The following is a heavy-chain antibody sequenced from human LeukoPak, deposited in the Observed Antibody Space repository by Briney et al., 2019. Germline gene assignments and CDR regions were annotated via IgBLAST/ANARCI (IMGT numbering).Heavy chain of an antibody. V-gene: IGHV3-30*04. J-gene: IGHJ4*02. CDR3: ARGDDILTGYLNSYYFDY. CDR1: GFTFSSYA. D-gene: IGHD3-9*01. Sequence: GGSLRLSCAASGFTFSSYAMHWVRQAPGKGLEWVAVISYDGRNKYYADSVKGRFTISRDNSKNTLYLQMNSLRAEDTAVYYCARGDDILTGYLNSYYFDYWGQGTLVTVSS. CDR2: ISYDGRNK.